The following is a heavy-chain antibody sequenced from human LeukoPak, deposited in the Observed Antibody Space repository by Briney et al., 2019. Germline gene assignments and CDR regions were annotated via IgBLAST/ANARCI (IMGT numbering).Heavy chain of an antibody. CDR3: AREGSGQEYYGMDV. Sequence: SQTLSLTCDISGDSVSSNSAAWNWIRQSPSGGLEWLGRTYYRSKWYNDYALSVKSRITVAPDTSENQFSLQLNSVILEDTAVYYCAREGSGQEYYGMDVWGQGTTVIVSS. J-gene: IGHJ6*02. CDR1: GDSVSSNSAA. D-gene: IGHD5-12*01. V-gene: IGHV6-1*01. CDR2: TYYRSKWYN.